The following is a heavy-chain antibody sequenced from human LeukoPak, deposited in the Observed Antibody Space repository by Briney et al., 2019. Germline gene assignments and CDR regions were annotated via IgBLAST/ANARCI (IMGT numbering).Heavy chain of an antibody. CDR3: ANSYSGSYRYYGMDV. CDR2: ISYDGSNR. CDR1: AFTFSSYA. V-gene: IGHV3-30-3*01. D-gene: IGHD1-26*01. J-gene: IGHJ6*02. Sequence: PGRSLRLSCAASAFTFSSYAMHWVRQAPGKGLEWVAVISYDGSNRYYADSVKGRFTISRDNSKNTLYLQMNSLRAEDTAVYYCANSYSGSYRYYGMDVWGQGTTVTVSS.